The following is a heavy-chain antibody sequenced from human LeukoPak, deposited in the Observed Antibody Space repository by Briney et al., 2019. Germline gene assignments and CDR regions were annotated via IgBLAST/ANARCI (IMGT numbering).Heavy chain of an antibody. J-gene: IGHJ4*02. V-gene: IGHV4-34*01. CDR1: GVSFSGYY. Sequence: AETLSLTCAVYGVSFSGYYWSWIRQPPGKGLEWVGEINHSGSTNYNPSLKSRVTISVDTSKNQFSLKLSSVTAADTAVYYCARGLARLDYWGQGTLVTVSS. D-gene: IGHD6-6*01. CDR3: ARGLARLDY. CDR2: INHSGST.